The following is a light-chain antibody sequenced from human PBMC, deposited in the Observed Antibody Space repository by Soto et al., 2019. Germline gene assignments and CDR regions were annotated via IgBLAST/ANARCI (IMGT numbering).Light chain of an antibody. CDR2: GVS. V-gene: IGKV1-5*03. J-gene: IGKJ1*01. CDR1: QTISNW. Sequence: DIQMTQSPSTLSASVGDRVTITCRASQTISNWLAWYQQKPGKAPNLLIYGVSSVESGVPSRFSGSGSGTEFPLTISNLQPDDFATYYCQQYADYSWTFGQGTKVESK. CDR3: QQYADYSWT.